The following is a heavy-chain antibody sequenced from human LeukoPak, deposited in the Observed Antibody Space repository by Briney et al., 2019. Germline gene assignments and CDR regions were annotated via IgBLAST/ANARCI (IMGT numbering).Heavy chain of an antibody. CDR3: ARGGSTRTFDY. J-gene: IGHJ4*02. Sequence: HSETLSLTCTVSGGSISSGGYYWSWIRQPPGKGLEWIGYIYHSGSTYYNPSLKSRVTISVDRSKNQFSLKLSSVTAADTAVYYCARGGSTRTFDYWGQGTLVTVSS. V-gene: IGHV4-30-2*01. D-gene: IGHD2-2*01. CDR1: GGSISSGGYY. CDR2: IYHSGST.